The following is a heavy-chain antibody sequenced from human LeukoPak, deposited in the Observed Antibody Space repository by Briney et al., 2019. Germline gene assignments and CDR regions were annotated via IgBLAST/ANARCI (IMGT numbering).Heavy chain of an antibody. V-gene: IGHV4-39*07. CDR3: VREMGGAVLTSSLDY. CDR2: IYYTGST. Sequence: SETLSLTCTVSGGSISSNWYCWDWIRQPPGEGLEWLGSIYYTGSTYYNPSLKSRVTIFVDTSKNQFSLNLSSVTASDTAVDYCVREMGGAVLTSSLDYWGQGTQVTVSS. J-gene: IGHJ4*02. CDR1: GGSISSNWYC. D-gene: IGHD4/OR15-4a*01.